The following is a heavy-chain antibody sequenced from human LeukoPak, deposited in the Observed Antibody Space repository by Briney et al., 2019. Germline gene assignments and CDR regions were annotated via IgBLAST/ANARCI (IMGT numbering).Heavy chain of an antibody. CDR1: GYTFTSYY. V-gene: IGHV1-46*01. Sequence: ASVKVSCKASGYTFTSYYMHWVRQAPGQGLEWMGIINPSGGSTSYAQKFQGRVTMTRDTSTSTVYMELSSLRSEDTAVYYCASDYGIAARRGAFDIWGQGTMVTVSS. J-gene: IGHJ3*02. CDR2: INPSGGST. CDR3: ASDYGIAARRGAFDI. D-gene: IGHD6-6*01.